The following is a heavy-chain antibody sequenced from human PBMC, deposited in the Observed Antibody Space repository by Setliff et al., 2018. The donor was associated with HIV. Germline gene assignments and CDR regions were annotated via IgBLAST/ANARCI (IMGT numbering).Heavy chain of an antibody. CDR3: ARLGLSYCGGDCYLYYFDY. V-gene: IGHV4-61*02. J-gene: IGHJ4*02. CDR2: IYTTGTT. CDR1: GDSIISGLYY. D-gene: IGHD2-21*02. Sequence: SETLSLTCTVSGDSIISGLYYWNWIRQPAGKGLEWIGRIYTTGTTNYNPSLKSRVTISVDTSKNQFSLKLSSVTAADTAVYYCARLGLSYCGGDCYLYYFDYWGQGTLVTVSS.